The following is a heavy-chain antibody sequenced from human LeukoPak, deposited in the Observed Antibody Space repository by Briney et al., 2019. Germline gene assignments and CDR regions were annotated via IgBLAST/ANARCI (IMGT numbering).Heavy chain of an antibody. J-gene: IGHJ4*02. D-gene: IGHD6-13*01. CDR3: AKAQHSSTWGYFDS. CDR2: ISSSGSTI. V-gene: IGHV3-48*03. CDR1: GFTFSSYE. Sequence: QAGGSLRLSCAASGFTFSSYEMNWVRQAPGKGLEWVSYISSSGSTIYYADSVKGRFTISRDNSKNTLYLQMNSLRAEDTAVYYCAKAQHSSTWGYFDSWGQGTLVTVSS.